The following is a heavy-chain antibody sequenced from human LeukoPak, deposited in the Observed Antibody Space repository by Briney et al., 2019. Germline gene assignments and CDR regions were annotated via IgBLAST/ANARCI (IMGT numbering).Heavy chain of an antibody. V-gene: IGHV4-34*01. CDR2: INHSGST. CDR1: GGSFSGYY. J-gene: IGHJ6*03. CDR3: ARGFYGSSPAIDAPTGAYYYHMDV. Sequence: PSETLSLTCAVYGGSFSGYYWSWIRQPPGKGLEWIGEINHSGSTNYNPSLKSRVTISVDTSKNQFSLKLSSVTAADTAVYYCARGFYGSSPAIDAPTGAYYYHMDVWGKGTTVTVSS. D-gene: IGHD3-10*01.